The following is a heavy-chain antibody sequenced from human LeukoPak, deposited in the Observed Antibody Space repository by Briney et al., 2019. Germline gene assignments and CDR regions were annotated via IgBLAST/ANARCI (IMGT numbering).Heavy chain of an antibody. V-gene: IGHV1-2*02. CDR2: INPNSGGT. D-gene: IGHD7-27*01. J-gene: IGHJ4*02. Sequence: ASVKVSCKASGYTFTSYDINWVRQAPGQGLEWMGWINPNSGGTNYAQKFQGRVTMTRDTSISTAYMELSRLRSDDTAVYYCARDKTGTGVDYWGQGTLVTVSS. CDR3: ARDKTGTGVDY. CDR1: GYTFTSYD.